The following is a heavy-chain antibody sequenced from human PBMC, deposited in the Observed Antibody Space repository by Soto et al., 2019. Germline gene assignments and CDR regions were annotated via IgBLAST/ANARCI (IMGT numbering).Heavy chain of an antibody. CDR3: ARLNGYCVSTSCHGYYGMDV. CDR1: WGTGVDHGYR. CDR2: IYSTDNT. V-gene: IGHV4-39*01. J-gene: IGHJ6*02. D-gene: IGHD2-2*03. Sequence: ALVILCLSKSVSWGTGVDHGYRRGRKRQTPGKGLEWIGTIYSTDNTYYNPSLLSRVTISVDTSMNEFSLRLRSVTDADTAVYYCARLNGYCVSTSCHGYYGMDVWGQGTTVTVSS.